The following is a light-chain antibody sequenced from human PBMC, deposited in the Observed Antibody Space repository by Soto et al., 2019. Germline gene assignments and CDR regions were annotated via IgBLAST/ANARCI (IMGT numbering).Light chain of an antibody. CDR2: DAS. CDR1: QGIRNA. CDR3: LQDYHYRWT. J-gene: IGKJ1*01. Sequence: AIKMTQSPSSLSASVGDRVTITCRTSQGIRNALGWYQQKPGKAPKLLIYDASTLQSGVPSRFSGSGSGTDFTLTISSRQPEDFATYYCLQDYHYRWTFGQGTKVEIK. V-gene: IGKV1-6*01.